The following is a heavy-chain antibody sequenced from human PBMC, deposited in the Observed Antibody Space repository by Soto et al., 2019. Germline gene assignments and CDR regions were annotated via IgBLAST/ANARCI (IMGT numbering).Heavy chain of an antibody. Sequence: SETLSLTCTVSGGSISSYYWSWIRQPPGKGLEWIGYIYYSGSTNYNPSLKSRVTISVDTSKNQFSLKLSSVTAADTAVYYCARYADRLEAFDIWGQGTMVTVSS. CDR3: ARYADRLEAFDI. D-gene: IGHD1-1*01. V-gene: IGHV4-59*01. CDR1: GGSISSYY. J-gene: IGHJ3*02. CDR2: IYYSGST.